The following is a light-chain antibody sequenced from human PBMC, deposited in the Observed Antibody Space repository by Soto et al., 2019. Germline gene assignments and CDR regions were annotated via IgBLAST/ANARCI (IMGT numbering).Light chain of an antibody. J-gene: IGKJ1*01. CDR1: QSVSSSY. CDR2: GAS. V-gene: IGKV3-20*01. CDR3: QQYGSSPWT. Sequence: EIVLTQSPGTLSLSPGERATLSCRASQSVSSSYLAWYQQKPGQAPRLLIYGASIRAAGIPDRISGSGSGTDFTLTISRLEPEDFAVYYCQQYGSSPWTFGQGTKVEIK.